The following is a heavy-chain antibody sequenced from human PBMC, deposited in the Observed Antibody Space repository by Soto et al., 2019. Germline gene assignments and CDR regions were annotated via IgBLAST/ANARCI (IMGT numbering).Heavy chain of an antibody. CDR3: AGSVVVTAIYFDY. CDR2: IYYSGST. D-gene: IGHD2-21*02. CDR1: GGSISSYY. Sequence: PSETLSLTCTVSGGSISSYYWSWIRQPPGKGLEWIGYIYYSGSTNYNPSLKSRVTISVDTSKNQFSLKLSSVTAADTAVYYCAGSVVVTAIYFDYWGQGTLVXVSS. J-gene: IGHJ4*02. V-gene: IGHV4-59*08.